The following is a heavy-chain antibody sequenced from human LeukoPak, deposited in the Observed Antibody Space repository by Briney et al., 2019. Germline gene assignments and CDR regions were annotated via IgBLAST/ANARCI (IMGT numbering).Heavy chain of an antibody. Sequence: GGSLRLSCAASGFTFSSYEMNWVRQAPGKGLEWVSYTSSSGSTIYYADSVKGRFTISRDNAKNSLYLQMNSLRAEDTAVYYCAKPRLPYSNYVNWFDPWGQGTLVTVSS. CDR1: GFTFSSYE. J-gene: IGHJ5*02. D-gene: IGHD4-11*01. V-gene: IGHV3-48*03. CDR2: TSSSGSTI. CDR3: AKPRLPYSNYVNWFDP.